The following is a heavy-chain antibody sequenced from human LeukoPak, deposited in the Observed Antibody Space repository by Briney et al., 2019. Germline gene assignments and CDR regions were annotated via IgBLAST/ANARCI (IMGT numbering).Heavy chain of an antibody. CDR3: AKDPGAYYDILTGYFD. V-gene: IGHV3-30*02. D-gene: IGHD3-9*01. Sequence: PGGSLRLSCAASGFTFSSYGMHWVRQAPGKGLEWVAFIRYDGSNKYYADSVKGRFTISRDNSKNTLYLQMNSLRAEDTAVYYCAKDPGAYYDILTGYFDWGQGTLVTVSS. CDR2: IRYDGSNK. J-gene: IGHJ4*02. CDR1: GFTFSSYG.